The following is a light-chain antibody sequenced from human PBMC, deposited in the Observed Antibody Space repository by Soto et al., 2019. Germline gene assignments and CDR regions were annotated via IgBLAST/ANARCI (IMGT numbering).Light chain of an antibody. V-gene: IGLV2-14*01. CDR3: SSYTSSSTPLVV. J-gene: IGLJ2*01. CDR2: DVS. CDR1: SSDVGGYNY. Sequence: QPVLTQPASVSGSPGQSITISCTGTSSDVGGYNYVSWYQQHPGKAPKLMIYDVSNRPSGVSNRFSGSKSGNTASLTISGLQAEDEADYYCSSYTSSSTPLVVFGGGTKLTVL.